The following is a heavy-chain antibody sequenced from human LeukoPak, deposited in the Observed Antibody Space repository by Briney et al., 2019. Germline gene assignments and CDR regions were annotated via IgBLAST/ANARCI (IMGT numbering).Heavy chain of an antibody. CDR3: ATARWSPQNWFDP. D-gene: IGHD3-3*01. CDR2: FDPEDGET. CDR1: GYTLTELS. J-gene: IGHJ5*02. V-gene: IGHV1-24*01. Sequence: RDSVKVSCKVSGYTLTELSMHWVRQAPGKGLEWMGGFDPEDGETIYAQKFQGRVTMTEDTSTDTAYMELSSLRSEDTAVYYCATARWSPQNWFDPWGQGTLVTAAS.